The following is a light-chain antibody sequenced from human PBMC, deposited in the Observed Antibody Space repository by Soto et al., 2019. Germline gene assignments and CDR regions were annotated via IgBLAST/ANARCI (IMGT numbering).Light chain of an antibody. V-gene: IGKV3-11*01. Sequence: EIVLTQSPVTLSLSPGERATLSCRASQSVSSYLAWYQQKPGQAPRLLIYDASTRATGIPARFSGSGSGTDFTLTISSLEPEDFAVYYCHQRSRWPWTFGQGTKVEIK. CDR3: HQRSRWPWT. CDR2: DAS. J-gene: IGKJ1*01. CDR1: QSVSSY.